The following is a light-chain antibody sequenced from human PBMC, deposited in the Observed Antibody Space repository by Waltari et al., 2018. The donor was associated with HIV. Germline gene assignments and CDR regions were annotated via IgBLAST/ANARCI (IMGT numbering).Light chain of an antibody. CDR1: SSDIAGYDY. CDR2: DVT. V-gene: IGLV2-14*03. Sequence: QSALTQPASVSGPLGQSLTFFCTGPSSDIAGYDYVSWYQLHPGEAPNIILYDVTNRPSGISDRFSGSKSGDTASLTISGLQAEDEADYYCTSFTTTTAWVFGGGTKLTVL. J-gene: IGLJ3*02. CDR3: TSFTTTTAWV.